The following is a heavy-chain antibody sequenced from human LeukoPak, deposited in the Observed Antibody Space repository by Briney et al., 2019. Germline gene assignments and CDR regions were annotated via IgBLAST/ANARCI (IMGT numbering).Heavy chain of an antibody. Sequence: GASVKVSCKASGYTFTSYDINWVRQAPGQGLEWMGWMNPNSGNTGYAQKFQGRVTMTRDTSTSTVYMELSSLKSEDTAVYYCAREDLYDGGGPDGFDIWGQGTMVTVSS. D-gene: IGHD3-22*01. CDR1: GYTFTSYD. CDR2: MNPNSGNT. V-gene: IGHV1-8*01. J-gene: IGHJ3*02. CDR3: AREDLYDGGGPDGFDI.